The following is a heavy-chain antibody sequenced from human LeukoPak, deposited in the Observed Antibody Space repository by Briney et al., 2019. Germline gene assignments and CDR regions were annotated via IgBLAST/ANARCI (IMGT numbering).Heavy chain of an antibody. CDR1: GGSISSGGYY. J-gene: IGHJ4*02. V-gene: IGHV4-30-2*01. CDR2: IYHSGST. CDR3: ASTDFLRSYYFDY. Sequence: PSETLSLTCTVSGGSISSGGYYWSWIRQPPGKGLEWIGCIYHSGSTYYNPSLKSRVTISVDRSKNQFSLKLSSVTAADTAVYYCASTDFLRSYYFDYWGQGTLVTVSS. D-gene: IGHD6-6*01.